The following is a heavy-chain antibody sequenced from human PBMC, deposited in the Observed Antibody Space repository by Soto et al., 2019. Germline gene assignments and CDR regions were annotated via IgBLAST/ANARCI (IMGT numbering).Heavy chain of an antibody. CDR3: ARDNFDSSLDY. D-gene: IGHD3-9*01. CDR1: GYTFTSYA. J-gene: IGHJ4*02. CDR2: INAGNGNT. Sequence: ASVKVSCKASGYTFTSYAMHWVRQAPGQRLEWMGWINAGNGNTKYSQKLQGRVTMTTDTSTSTAYMELRSLRSDDTAVYYCARDNFDSSLDYWGQGTLVTVSS. V-gene: IGHV1-3*01.